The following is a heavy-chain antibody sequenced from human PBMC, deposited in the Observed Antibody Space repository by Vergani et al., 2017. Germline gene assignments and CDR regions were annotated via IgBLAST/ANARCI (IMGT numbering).Heavy chain of an antibody. V-gene: IGHV3-21*01. J-gene: IGHJ4*02. D-gene: IGHD2-21*02. CDR1: GFTFSSYS. CDR3: ARSRYCGGDCYRGLTYYFDY. CDR2: ISSSSSYI. Sequence: EVQLVESGGGLVKPGGSLRLSCAASGFTFSSYSMNWVRQAPGKGLEWVSSISSSSSYIYYADSVKGRFTISRDNAKNSLYLQMNSLRAEDTAVYYCARSRYCGGDCYRGLTYYFDYGGQGTLVTVSS.